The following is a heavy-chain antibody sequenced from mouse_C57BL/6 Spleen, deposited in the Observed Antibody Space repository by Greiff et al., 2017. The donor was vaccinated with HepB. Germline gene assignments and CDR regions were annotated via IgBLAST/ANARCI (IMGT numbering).Heavy chain of an antibody. V-gene: IGHV1-64*01. D-gene: IGHD1-1*01. Sequence: QVQLKESGAELVKPGASVKLSCKASGYTFTSYWMHWVKQRPGQGLEWIGMIHPNSGSTNYNEKFKSKATLTVDKSSSTAYMQLSSLTSEDSAVYYCVYGSSYVGFAYWGQGTLVTVSA. J-gene: IGHJ3*01. CDR3: VYGSSYVGFAY. CDR2: IHPNSGST. CDR1: GYTFTSYW.